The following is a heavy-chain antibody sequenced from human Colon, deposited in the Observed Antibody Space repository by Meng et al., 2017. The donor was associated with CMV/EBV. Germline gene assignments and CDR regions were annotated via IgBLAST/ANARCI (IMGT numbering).Heavy chain of an antibody. CDR2: IRFDGSLK. CDR3: AKDEVALPAAGYYFAMDV. CDR1: GFTFSDYG. V-gene: IGHV3-30*02. Sequence: GESLKISCAASGFTFSDYGIHWVRQAPGKGLEWVAFIRFDGSLKFYADSVKGRFAVSKDDSKNALYLQLSSLRPDDAGLYYCAKDEVALPAAGYYFAMDVWGQGTTVTVFS. D-gene: IGHD2-2*01. J-gene: IGHJ6*02.